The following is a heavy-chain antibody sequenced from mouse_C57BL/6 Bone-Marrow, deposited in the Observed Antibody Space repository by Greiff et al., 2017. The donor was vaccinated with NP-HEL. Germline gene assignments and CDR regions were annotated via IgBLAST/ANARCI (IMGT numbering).Heavy chain of an antibody. Sequence: VQLQQPGAELVMPGASVKLSCKASGYTFTSYWMHWVKQRPGQGLEWIGEIDPSDSYTNYNQKFKGKSTLTVDKSSSTAYMQLSSLTSADSAVYYCARVTTVVPYFDYWGQGTTLTVSS. V-gene: IGHV1-69*01. CDR3: ARVTTVVPYFDY. D-gene: IGHD1-1*01. CDR1: GYTFTSYW. J-gene: IGHJ2*01. CDR2: IDPSDSYT.